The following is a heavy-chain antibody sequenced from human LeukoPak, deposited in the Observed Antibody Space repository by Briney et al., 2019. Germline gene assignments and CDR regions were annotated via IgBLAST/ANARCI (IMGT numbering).Heavy chain of an antibody. V-gene: IGHV4-59*01. CDR1: GGSISTYY. CDR2: IYYSGST. J-gene: IGHJ3*02. Sequence: PSETLSLTCTVSGGSISTYYWSWIRQPPGKGLEWIGYIYYSGSTNYNPSVKSRVTMSVDTSKKQFSLNLSSLTAADTAVDYCARGGTAVVTPYAFDIWGQGTMLTVSS. D-gene: IGHD4-23*01. CDR3: ARGGTAVVTPYAFDI.